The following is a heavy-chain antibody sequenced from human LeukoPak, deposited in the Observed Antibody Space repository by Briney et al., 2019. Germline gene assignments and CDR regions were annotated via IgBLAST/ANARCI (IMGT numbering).Heavy chain of an antibody. V-gene: IGHV1-46*01. Sequence: GASVRVSCKASGYTFTSYYMHWVRQAPGQGLEWMGIINPSGGSTSYAQKFQGRVTMTRDTSTSTVYMELSSLRSEDTAVYYCARSNDYGGNSGQYFQHWGQGTLVTVSS. CDR2: INPSGGST. CDR1: GYTFTSYY. CDR3: ARSNDYGGNSGQYFQH. D-gene: IGHD4-23*01. J-gene: IGHJ1*01.